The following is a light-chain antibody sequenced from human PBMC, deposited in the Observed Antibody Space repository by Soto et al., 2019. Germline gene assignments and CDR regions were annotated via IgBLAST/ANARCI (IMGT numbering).Light chain of an antibody. CDR3: QQYYSTPHFT. CDR1: QSVLYSSNNKNY. J-gene: IGKJ3*01. Sequence: DIVMTQSPDSLAVSLGERATINCKSSQSVLYSSNNKNYLAWYQQKPGQPPKLLIYWASTRESGVPDRFSGSGSATDFTLTVSSLQAEDVAVYYCQQYYSTPHFTFGPGTKVDIK. CDR2: WAS. V-gene: IGKV4-1*01.